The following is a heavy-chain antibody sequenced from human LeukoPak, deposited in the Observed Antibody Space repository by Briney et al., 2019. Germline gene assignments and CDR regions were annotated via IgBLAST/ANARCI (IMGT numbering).Heavy chain of an antibody. Sequence: SETLSLTCTVSGGSISSYYWSWIRQPAGKGLEWIGRIYTSGSTNYNPSLKSRVTMSVDTSKNQFSLKLSSVTAADTAVYYCARVAAAAPPPYYYYYYVDVWGKGTTVTVSS. D-gene: IGHD6-13*01. V-gene: IGHV4-4*07. J-gene: IGHJ6*03. CDR2: IYTSGST. CDR3: ARVAAAAPPPYYYYYYVDV. CDR1: GGSISSYY.